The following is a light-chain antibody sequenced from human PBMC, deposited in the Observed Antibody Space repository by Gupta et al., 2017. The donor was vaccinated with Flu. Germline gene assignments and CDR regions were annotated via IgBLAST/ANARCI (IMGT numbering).Light chain of an antibody. CDR1: QSVGTS. CDR3: QQRTNWLWT. Sequence: AERATPSCRASQSVGTSLAWYQQRPGQAPRLLIYDASNRATGIPARFSGGGSGTDFTLTTSSLEPEDFVVYYCQQRTNWLWTFGQGTKVEI. J-gene: IGKJ1*01. CDR2: DAS. V-gene: IGKV3-11*01.